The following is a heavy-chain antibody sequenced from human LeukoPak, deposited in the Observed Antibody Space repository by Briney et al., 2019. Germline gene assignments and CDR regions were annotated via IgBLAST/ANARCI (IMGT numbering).Heavy chain of an antibody. CDR1: GFTFSSYA. V-gene: IGHV3-30-3*01. J-gene: IGHJ4*02. CDR2: ISYDGSNK. Sequence: PGRSLRLSCAASGFTFSSYAMHWVRQAPGKGLEWVAVISYDGSNKYYADSVKGRFTISRDNSKNTLYLQMNSLRAEDTAVYYCARDLSNSGSDAPDDYWGEGSLVTVYS. CDR3: ARDLSNSGSDAPDDY. D-gene: IGHD5-12*01.